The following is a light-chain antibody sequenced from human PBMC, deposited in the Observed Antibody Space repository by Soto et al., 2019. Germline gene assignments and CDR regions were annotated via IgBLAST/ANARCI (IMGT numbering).Light chain of an antibody. V-gene: IGKV3-20*01. CDR1: QSVNGNF. CDR3: QQYGSSPYI. Sequence: VLTQSPGTLSLSPGERATLSCRAGQSVNGNFLAWYQQKPGRAPRLLGFAASSRPGGIPDRFSGSGSGTDFTRTMSRLEPEDFAVYYCQQYGSSPYIFGQGTKLEIK. J-gene: IGKJ2*01. CDR2: AAS.